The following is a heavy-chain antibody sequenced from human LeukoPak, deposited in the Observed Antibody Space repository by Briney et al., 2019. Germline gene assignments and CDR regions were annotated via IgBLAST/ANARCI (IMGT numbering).Heavy chain of an antibody. D-gene: IGHD6-13*01. Sequence: ASGKVSCNASGYVFTSYYIHWVRQAPGQGLEWMGIISPSGVSPSYAQKFQGRVTMTRDTSTTTVYMELSSLRSEDTAVYYCARGAYSSSWYRFDPWGQGTLVTVSS. V-gene: IGHV1-46*01. J-gene: IGHJ5*02. CDR2: ISPSGVSP. CDR1: GYVFTSYY. CDR3: ARGAYSSSWYRFDP.